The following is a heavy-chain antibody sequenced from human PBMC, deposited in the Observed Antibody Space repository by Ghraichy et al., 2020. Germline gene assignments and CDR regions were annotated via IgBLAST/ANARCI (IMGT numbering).Heavy chain of an antibody. CDR2: INHSGST. V-gene: IGHV4-34*01. CDR1: GGSFSGYY. D-gene: IGHD6-6*01. CDR3: ASSSARYPPSRWFDP. J-gene: IGHJ5*02. Sequence: SETLSLTCAVYGGSFSGYYWSWIRQPPGKGLEWIGEINHSGSTNYNPSLKSRVTISVDTSKNQFSLKLSSVTAADTAVYYCASSSARYPPSRWFDPWGQGTLVTVSS.